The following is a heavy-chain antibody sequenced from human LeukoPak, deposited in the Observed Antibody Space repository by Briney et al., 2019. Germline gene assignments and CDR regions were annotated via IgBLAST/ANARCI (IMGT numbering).Heavy chain of an antibody. J-gene: IGHJ4*02. D-gene: IGHD5-12*01. Sequence: SVKVSCKASGGTFSSYAISWVRQAPGQGLEWMGGIIPTFGTANYAQKFQGRVTITADKSTSTAYMELSSLRSEDTAVYYCARSDIVATGHYFDYWGQGTLVTVSS. CDR1: GGTFSSYA. CDR3: ARSDIVATGHYFDY. V-gene: IGHV1-69*06. CDR2: IIPTFGTA.